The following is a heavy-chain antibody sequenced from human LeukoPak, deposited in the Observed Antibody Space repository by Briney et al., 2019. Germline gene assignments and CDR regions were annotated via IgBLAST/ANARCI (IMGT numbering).Heavy chain of an antibody. CDR1: GYSISSGYY. V-gene: IGHV4-38-2*02. D-gene: IGHD5-18*01. Sequence: SETLSLTCAVSGYSISSGYYWGWIRQPPGKGLEWIGSIYHSGSTYYNPSLKSRVTISVDTSKNQFSLKLSSVTAADTAVYYCARDGYSYGFSLDYWAQGTLVTVSS. J-gene: IGHJ4*02. CDR3: ARDGYSYGFSLDY. CDR2: IYHSGST.